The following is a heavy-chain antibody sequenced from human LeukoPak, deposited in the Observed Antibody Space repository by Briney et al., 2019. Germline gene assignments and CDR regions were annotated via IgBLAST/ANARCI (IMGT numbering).Heavy chain of an antibody. Sequence: SVKVSCKASGGTFSSYAISGVRQAPGRGLEWMGRIIPIFGTTNYAQKFQDRITMTTDESTGTAFMELNSLRSEDTAVYFCAEGGSTSGAFDIWGQGTMVTVSS. CDR3: AEGGSTSGAFDI. CDR1: GGTFSSYA. V-gene: IGHV1-69*05. J-gene: IGHJ3*02. D-gene: IGHD2-15*01. CDR2: IIPIFGTT.